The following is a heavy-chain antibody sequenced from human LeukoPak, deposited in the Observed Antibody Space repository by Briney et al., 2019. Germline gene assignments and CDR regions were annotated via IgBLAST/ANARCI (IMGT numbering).Heavy chain of an antibody. CDR2: IYHSGST. D-gene: IGHD3-3*01. J-gene: IGHJ5*02. CDR3: ARLRRDFWSGYLNWFDP. CDR1: GYSISSGYY. V-gene: IGHV4-38-2*01. Sequence: SETLSLTCAVSGYSISSGYYWGWIRQPPGEGLEWIGSIYHSGSTYYNPSLKRRVTISVATSQNKSSLTLSSVTAADTAVYYCARLRRDFWSGYLNWFDPWGQGTPVTVSS.